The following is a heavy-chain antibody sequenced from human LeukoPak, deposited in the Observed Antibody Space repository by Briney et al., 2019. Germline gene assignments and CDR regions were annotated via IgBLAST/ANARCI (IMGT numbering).Heavy chain of an antibody. J-gene: IGHJ4*02. CDR1: GFTFSSYA. D-gene: IGHD2-2*01. CDR3: VRGGILGYCSSTSCSFDY. CDR2: ISYDVRGT. V-gene: IGHV3-30*04. Sequence: PGGSLRLSCAPSGFTFSSYAMHWVRQAPGKGLEWVAVISYDVRGTYYTDSVKGRFTISRDNSKNTLYLQMNSLRAEDTAVYYCVRGGILGYCSSTSCSFDYWGQGTLVTVSS.